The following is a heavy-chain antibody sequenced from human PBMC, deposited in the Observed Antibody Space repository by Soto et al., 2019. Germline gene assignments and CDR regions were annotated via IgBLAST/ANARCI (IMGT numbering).Heavy chain of an antibody. CDR3: ARKGYFGTGIYHFDS. V-gene: IGHV1-3*01. CDR2: INPAKGDA. D-gene: IGHD3-10*01. Sequence: VQLVQSGAEVKKPEASVKVSCKTSGYIFTSYPIHWVRQAPGQRLEWMGWINPAKGDAGSSQGLQGRVTFTSDASATTVHLELINLRSDDTAVYYCARKGYFGTGIYHFDSWGQGTLVTVSA. CDR1: GYIFTSYP. J-gene: IGHJ4*02.